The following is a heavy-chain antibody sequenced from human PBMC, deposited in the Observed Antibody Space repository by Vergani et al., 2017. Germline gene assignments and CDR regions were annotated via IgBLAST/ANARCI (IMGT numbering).Heavy chain of an antibody. J-gene: IGHJ3*02. CDR3: AKEGCSSTSCHDAFDI. CDR2: ISSSSSYI. D-gene: IGHD2-2*01. V-gene: IGHV3-21*01. Sequence: EVQLVESGGGLVKPGGSLRLSCAASGFTFSSYSMNWVRQAPGKGLEWVSSISSSSSYIYYADSVKGRFTISRDNAKNSLYLQMNSLRAEDTAVYYCAKEGCSSTSCHDAFDIWGQGTMVTVSS. CDR1: GFTFSSYS.